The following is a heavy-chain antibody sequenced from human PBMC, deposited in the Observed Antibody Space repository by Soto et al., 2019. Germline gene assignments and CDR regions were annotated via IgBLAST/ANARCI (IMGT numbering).Heavy chain of an antibody. CDR3: ARTTGIAVAGDYYYYMDV. J-gene: IGHJ6*03. V-gene: IGHV4-59*01. D-gene: IGHD6-19*01. Sequence: PSETLSLTCPVSGGSISSYYWSWIRQPPGKGLEWIGYIYYSGSTNYNPSLKSRVTISVDTSKNQFSLKLSSVTAADTAVYYCARTTGIAVAGDYYYYMDVWCKGTTFTVSS. CDR1: GGSISSYY. CDR2: IYYSGST.